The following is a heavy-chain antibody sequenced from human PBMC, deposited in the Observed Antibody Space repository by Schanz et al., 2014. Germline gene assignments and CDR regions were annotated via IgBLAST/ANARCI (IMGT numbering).Heavy chain of an antibody. CDR3: PRARGVRTGAVWKVNWFDP. CDR1: GGTFSSYT. D-gene: IGHD3-10*01. V-gene: IGHV1-69*02. J-gene: IGHJ5*02. CDR2: IIPILGIG. Sequence: QVQLVQSGAEVKKPGSSVKVSCKASGGTFSSYTISWVRQAPGQGPEWMGRIIPILGIGNDAQKFQGRVTSTADKSTSTAYLERRTLRSAYPSLYYCPRARGVRTGAVWKVNWFDPWGQGTLVTVSS.